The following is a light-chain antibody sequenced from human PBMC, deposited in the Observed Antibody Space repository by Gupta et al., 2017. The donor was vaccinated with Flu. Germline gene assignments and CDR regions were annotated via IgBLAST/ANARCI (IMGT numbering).Light chain of an antibody. V-gene: IGKV1-33*01. J-gene: IGKJ2*01. CDR1: QDISNH. Sequence: DIQLTQSPSSLSPSVGDRVTITCQASQDISNHLNWYQQKPGKAPKLMIYDASNWEAGVPSRFSGSGYGTDFTFTISSRQPEDIASYYCQQYDKLPPYTFGQGTKMEIK. CDR3: QQYDKLPPYT. CDR2: DAS.